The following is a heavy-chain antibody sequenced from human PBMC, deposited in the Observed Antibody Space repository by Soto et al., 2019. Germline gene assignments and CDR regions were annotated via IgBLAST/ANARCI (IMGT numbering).Heavy chain of an antibody. D-gene: IGHD5-18*01. CDR1: GGTFSSYA. CDR3: ATPRSGYSYGGGGPNYYDYGMDV. V-gene: IGHV1-69*13. CDR2: IIPIFGTA. J-gene: IGHJ6*02. Sequence: ASVKVSCKASGGTFSSYAISWVRQAPGQGLEWMGGIIPIFGTANYAQKFQGRVTITADESTSTAYMELSSLRSEDTAVYYCATPRSGYSYGGGGPNYYDYGMDVWGQGTTVTVSS.